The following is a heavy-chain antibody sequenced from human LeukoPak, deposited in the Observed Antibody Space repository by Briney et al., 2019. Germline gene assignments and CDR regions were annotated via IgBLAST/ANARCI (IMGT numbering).Heavy chain of an antibody. Sequence: ASVKVSCKASGYTFTGYYMHWVRQAPGQGLEWMGWINPNSGGTNYAQKFQGRVTMTRDTSISTAYMELSRLRSDDTAVYYCARMWFGESVSDFDFWGQGTLVTVSS. CDR2: INPNSGGT. CDR3: ARMWFGESVSDFDF. V-gene: IGHV1-2*02. D-gene: IGHD3-10*01. J-gene: IGHJ4*02. CDR1: GYTFTGYY.